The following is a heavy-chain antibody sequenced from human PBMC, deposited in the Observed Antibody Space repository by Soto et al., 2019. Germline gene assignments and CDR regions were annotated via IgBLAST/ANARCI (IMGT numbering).Heavy chain of an antibody. J-gene: IGHJ6*03. V-gene: IGHV4-34*01. Sequence: QVQLQQWGAGLLKPSETLSLTCAVYGGSFSGYYWSWIRQPPGKGLEWIGEINHSGSTNYNPSLKRRVTISVDASKNQFALTLSSVTAADTAVYYCARCRAPRYCSGDSCYLLRYYYMDVWRKGTTVTVSS. CDR1: GGSFSGYY. D-gene: IGHD2-15*01. CDR3: ARCRAPRYCSGDSCYLLRYYYMDV. CDR2: INHSGST.